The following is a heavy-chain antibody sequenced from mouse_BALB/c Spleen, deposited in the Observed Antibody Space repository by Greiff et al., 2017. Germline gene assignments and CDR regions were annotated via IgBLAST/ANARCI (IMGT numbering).Heavy chain of an antibody. CDR3: AREGGTGTGFDY. J-gene: IGHJ2*01. CDR1: GFTFSSYA. CDR2: ISSGGSYT. D-gene: IGHD4-1*01. V-gene: IGHV5-9-4*01. Sequence: EVQRVESGGGLVKPGGSLKLSCAASGFTFSSYAMSWVRQSPEKRLEWVAEISSGGSYTYYPDTVTGRFTISRDNAKNTLYLEMSSLRSEDTAMYYCAREGGTGTGFDYWGQGTTLTVSS.